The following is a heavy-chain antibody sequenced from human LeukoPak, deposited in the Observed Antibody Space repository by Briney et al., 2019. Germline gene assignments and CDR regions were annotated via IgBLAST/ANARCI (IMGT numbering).Heavy chain of an antibody. CDR3: ARDCVYCTRATCSSHLPEPRSLDY. D-gene: IGHD2-2*01. CDR2: IESDKTNK. CDR1: GFTFNNYG. J-gene: IGHJ4*02. V-gene: IGHV3-30*02. Sequence: GGSLRLYCSASGFTFNNYGMHWVHQAPGQGLEWLAFIESDKTNKSYQSSVKGRFTISRDNSKNTLYLQMNSLRAEGTAVYYCARDCVYCTRATCSSHLPEPRSLDYWGQGTLVTVSS.